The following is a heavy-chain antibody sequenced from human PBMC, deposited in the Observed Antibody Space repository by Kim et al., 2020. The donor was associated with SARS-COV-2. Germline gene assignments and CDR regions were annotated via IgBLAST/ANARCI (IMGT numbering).Heavy chain of an antibody. CDR1: GYTFIDYY. V-gene: IGHV1-2*06. D-gene: IGHD6-19*01. CDR3: ARERISVTDHFDY. J-gene: IGHJ4*01. Sequence: ASVKVSCKADGYTFIDYYIHWMRQAPGQGLEWMGRISPKNSHTDYAQTFQGRVTVTGDTSISTAYLELRRLRSDDTAVYYCARERISVTDHFDYWGHGTL. CDR2: ISPKNSHT.